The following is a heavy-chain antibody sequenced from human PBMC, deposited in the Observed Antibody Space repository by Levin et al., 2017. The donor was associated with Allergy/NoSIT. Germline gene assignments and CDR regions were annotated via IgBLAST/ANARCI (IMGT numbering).Heavy chain of an antibody. J-gene: IGHJ4*02. V-gene: IGHV3-21*01. CDR2: ISRGGDHI. CDR1: GFTFSSYG. D-gene: IGHD3-3*01. CDR3: AKTYTNSWIGGIDY. Sequence: AGGSLRLSCAASGFTFSSYGMNWVRQTPGKGLEWVSVISRGGDHIYYADSLKGRFTISRDNAKNSLYLQMNSLRAEDTAVYYCAKTYTNSWIGGIDYWGQGTLVTVSS.